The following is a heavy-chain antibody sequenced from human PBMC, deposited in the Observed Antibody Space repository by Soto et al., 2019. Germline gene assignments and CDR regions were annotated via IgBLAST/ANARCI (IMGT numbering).Heavy chain of an antibody. J-gene: IGHJ4*02. V-gene: IGHV1-18*01. CDR1: GYTFSNYG. CDR2: ISGYNGNT. D-gene: IGHD3-3*01. Sequence: ASVKVSCKTSGYTFSNYGVSWVRQAPGQGLEWMGWISGYNGNTNYAQTLQGRVTMTTDTSATTAYMELRSLRSDDTAIYYCARDDTRSGLDYWGQGTLVTVSS. CDR3: ARDDTRSGLDY.